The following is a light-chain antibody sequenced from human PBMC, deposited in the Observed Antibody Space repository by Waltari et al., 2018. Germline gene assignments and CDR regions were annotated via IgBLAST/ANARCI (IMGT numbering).Light chain of an antibody. CDR1: RSVLYNSNNKNY. J-gene: IGKJ2*01. CDR2: WAS. CDR3: QQYYDTPYT. Sequence: DIVMTQSPDSLTVSLGERATINCKSRRSVLYNSNNKNYLAWYQQKTGQPPKLLIYWASTRESGVPDRFSGSGSGTDFTLTISTLQAEDVAVYYCQQYYDTPYTFGQGTKLEIK. V-gene: IGKV4-1*01.